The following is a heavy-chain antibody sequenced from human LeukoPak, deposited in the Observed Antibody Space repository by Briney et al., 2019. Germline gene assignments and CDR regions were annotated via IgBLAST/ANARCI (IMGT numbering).Heavy chain of an antibody. D-gene: IGHD6-19*01. CDR3: ARGVLAVAGIFDY. Sequence: PGGSLRLSCAASGFTFSSYSMNWVRQAPGKGLEWVSYISSSSSTIYYADSVKGRFTISRDNAKNSLYLQMNSLRAEDTAVYYCARGVLAVAGIFDYWGQGTLVTVSS. V-gene: IGHV3-48*01. CDR2: ISSSSSTI. CDR1: GFTFSSYS. J-gene: IGHJ4*02.